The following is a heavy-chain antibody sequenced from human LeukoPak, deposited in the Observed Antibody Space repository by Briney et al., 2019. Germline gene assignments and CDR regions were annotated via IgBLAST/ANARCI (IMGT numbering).Heavy chain of an antibody. Sequence: ASVKVSCKASGYTFTSYLMHWVRQSPGQRLEWMGWINSGNGNTKYSQKFQGRVTITRDSSASTAYMELSSLRSEDTAVYYCARDPNGGDWFDPWGQGTLVTVSS. CDR2: INSGNGNT. CDR1: GYTFTSYL. CDR3: ARDPNGGDWFDP. D-gene: IGHD7-27*01. J-gene: IGHJ5*02. V-gene: IGHV1-3*01.